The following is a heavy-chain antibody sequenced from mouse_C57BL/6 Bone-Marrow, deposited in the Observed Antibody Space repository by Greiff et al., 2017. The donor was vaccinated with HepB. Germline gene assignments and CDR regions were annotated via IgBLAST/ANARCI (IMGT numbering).Heavy chain of an antibody. J-gene: IGHJ1*03. V-gene: IGHV1-50*01. CDR2: IDPSDSYT. CDR3: ARGGYYYGSSYVDFDV. CDR1: GYTFTSYW. Sequence: VQLQQPGAELVKPGASVQLSCKASGYTFTSYWMQWVKQRPGQGLEWIGEIDPSDSYTNYNQKFKGKATLTVDTSSSTAYMQLSSLTSEDSAVYYCARGGYYYGSSYVDFDVWGTGTTVTVSS. D-gene: IGHD1-1*01.